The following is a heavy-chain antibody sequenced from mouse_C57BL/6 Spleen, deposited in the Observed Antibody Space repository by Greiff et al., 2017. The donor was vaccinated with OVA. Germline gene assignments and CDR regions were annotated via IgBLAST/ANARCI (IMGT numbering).Heavy chain of an antibody. CDR2: ISYDGSN. CDR3: ARSGNYPYYYAMDY. J-gene: IGHJ4*01. CDR1: GYSITSGYY. D-gene: IGHD2-1*01. V-gene: IGHV3-6*01. Sequence: EVKLMESGPGLVKPSQSLSLTCSVTGYSITSGYYWNWIRQFPGNKLEWMGYISYDGSNNYNPSLKNRISITRDTSKNQFFLKLNSVTTEDTATYYCARSGNYPYYYAMDYWGQGTSVTVSS.